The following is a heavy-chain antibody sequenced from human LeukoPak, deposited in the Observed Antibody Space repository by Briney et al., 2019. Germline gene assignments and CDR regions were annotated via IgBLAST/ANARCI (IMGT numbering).Heavy chain of an antibody. D-gene: IGHD2-15*01. Sequence: GGSLRLSCAASGFTFSSYAMSWVRQAPGKGLEWVSAISGSGGSTYYADSVKGRFTISRDNSKNTLYLQMNSLRAEDTAVYYCAKDPSGKWTMVRGVKVVVAATENWFDPWGQGTLVTVSS. CDR3: AKDPSGKWTMVRGVKVVVAATENWFDP. CDR2: ISGSGGST. V-gene: IGHV3-23*01. CDR1: GFTFSSYA. J-gene: IGHJ5*02.